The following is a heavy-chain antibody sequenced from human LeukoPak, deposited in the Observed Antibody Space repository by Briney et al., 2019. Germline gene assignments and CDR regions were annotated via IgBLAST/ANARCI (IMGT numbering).Heavy chain of an antibody. V-gene: IGHV3-30*18. CDR2: ISHDGSNK. CDR1: GFTFSSYG. D-gene: IGHD3-10*01. J-gene: IGHJ4*02. CDR3: AKDMAALWFGELFSGFDY. Sequence: PGGSLRLSCAASGFTFSSYGMHWVRQAPGKGLEWVAVISHDGSNKYYADSVKGRFTISRDNSKNTLYLQMNSLRAEDTAVYYCAKDMAALWFGELFSGFDYWGQGTLVTVSS.